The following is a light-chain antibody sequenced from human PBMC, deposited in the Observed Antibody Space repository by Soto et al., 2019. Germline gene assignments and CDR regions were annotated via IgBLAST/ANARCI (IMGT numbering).Light chain of an antibody. J-gene: IGLJ1*01. CDR3: SSYTSSSTLLYV. CDR2: DVS. Sequence: QSALTQPACVSGSRGQSITISCTGTSSDVGGYNYVSWYQQHPGKAPKLMIYDVSNRPSGVSNRFSGSKSGNTASLTISGLQAEDEADYYCSSYTSSSTLLYVFGTGTKLTAL. CDR1: SSDVGGYNY. V-gene: IGLV2-14*01.